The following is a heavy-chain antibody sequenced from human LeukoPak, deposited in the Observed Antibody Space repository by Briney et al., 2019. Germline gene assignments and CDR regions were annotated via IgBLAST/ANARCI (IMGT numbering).Heavy chain of an antibody. CDR1: GGSISVYF. CDR2: VYYIGKP. Sequence: SETLSLTCSVSGGSISVYFWGWIRQPPGKGLEWIGHVYYIGKPTCSPSLESRVSISVDTSKNQFSLELTSVTAADTAVYYCARRFRTGGDLHHDAYDVWGQGTVVTVSS. CDR3: ARRFRTGGDLHHDAYDV. V-gene: IGHV4-59*12. J-gene: IGHJ3*01. D-gene: IGHD3-16*01.